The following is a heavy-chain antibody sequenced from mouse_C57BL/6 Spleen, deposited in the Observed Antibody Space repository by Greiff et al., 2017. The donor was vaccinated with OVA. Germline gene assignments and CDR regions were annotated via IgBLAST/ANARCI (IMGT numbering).Heavy chain of an antibody. Sequence: VKLQESGAELARPGASVKLSCKASGYTFTSYGISWVKQRTGQGLEWIGEIYPRSGNTYYNEKFKGKATLTADKSSSTAYMELRSLTSEDSAVYFCARYPSTVVATPYAMDYWGQGTSVTVSA. D-gene: IGHD1-1*01. CDR1: GYTFTSYG. CDR3: ARYPSTVVATPYAMDY. V-gene: IGHV1-81*01. CDR2: IYPRSGNT. J-gene: IGHJ4*01.